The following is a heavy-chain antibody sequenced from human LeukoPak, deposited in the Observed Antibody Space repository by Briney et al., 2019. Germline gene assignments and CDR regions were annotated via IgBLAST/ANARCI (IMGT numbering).Heavy chain of an antibody. Sequence: SENLSLTCTVSGYSISSVYYWGWIRQPPGKGLEWIGSIYHSGSTYYNPSLKSRVTISVDTSKNQFSLKLSSVTAADTAVYYCARGNYGVYFDYWGQGTLVTVSS. CDR3: ARGNYGVYFDY. V-gene: IGHV4-38-2*02. CDR1: GYSISSVYY. CDR2: IYHSGST. J-gene: IGHJ4*02. D-gene: IGHD1-7*01.